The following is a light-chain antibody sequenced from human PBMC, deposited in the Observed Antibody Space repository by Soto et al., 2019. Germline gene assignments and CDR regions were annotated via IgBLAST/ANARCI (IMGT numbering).Light chain of an antibody. Sequence: DVQMTQSPSTLSASVGDGVTVTCRASQGINTWLAWYQQKPGKAPKLLIYRVSSLNSGVPSRFSGSGSGTEFTLTISSLQPDDFATYYCQQYNSYPRTFGQGTKVEVK. CDR2: RVS. CDR3: QQYNSYPRT. J-gene: IGKJ1*01. V-gene: IGKV1-5*03. CDR1: QGINTW.